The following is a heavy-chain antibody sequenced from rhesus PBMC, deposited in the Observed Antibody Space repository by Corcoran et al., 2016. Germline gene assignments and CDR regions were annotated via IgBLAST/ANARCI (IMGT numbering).Heavy chain of an antibody. J-gene: IGHJ5-1*01. CDR2: IVGTGGST. D-gene: IGHD2-39*01. V-gene: IGHV4S2*01. CDR1: GASISSNY. Sequence: QVQLQASGPGLVMPSATLPLTCAVSGASISSNYWRRIRQAPAKGLHWFGRIVGTGGSTDYNPSLKSRVTISIDTSKNQCSLKLSSVTAADTALYYCARDRAYCSRGVCYARFDVWGAGVLVTVSS. CDR3: ARDRAYCSRGVCYARFDV.